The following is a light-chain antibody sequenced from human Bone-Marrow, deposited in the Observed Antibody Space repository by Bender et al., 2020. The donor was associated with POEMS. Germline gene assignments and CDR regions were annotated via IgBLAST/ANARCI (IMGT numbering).Light chain of an antibody. CDR3: SSYTSSSTRV. CDR1: GSNIGGYP. V-gene: IGLV1-44*01. J-gene: IGLJ3*02. Sequence: QSVLTQPPSVSGTPGQRVTISCSGSGSNIGGYPVNWYQQLPGTAPRLLIYTNNERPSGVPDRFSGSKSGNTASLTISGLQAEDEADYYCSSYTSSSTRVFGGGTKLTVL. CDR2: TNN.